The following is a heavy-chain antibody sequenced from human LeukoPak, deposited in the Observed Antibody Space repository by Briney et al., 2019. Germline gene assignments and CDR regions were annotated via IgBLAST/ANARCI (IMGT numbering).Heavy chain of an antibody. D-gene: IGHD3-10*01. CDR3: ARGRGGPPFAF. CDR2: ISADGGTT. V-gene: IGHV3-64*01. CDR1: GFSFRGYG. J-gene: IGHJ4*02. Sequence: GGSLSLYCAASGFSFRGYGMHWVRQAPGRGLEYVSAISADGGTTDYLNSVKGRFTISRDNSKNTLYLQMGRLRSDDTAIYYCARGRGGPPFAFWGQGTVVTVAS.